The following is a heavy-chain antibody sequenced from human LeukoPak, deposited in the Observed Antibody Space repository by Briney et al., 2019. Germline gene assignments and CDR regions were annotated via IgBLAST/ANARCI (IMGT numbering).Heavy chain of an antibody. J-gene: IGHJ4*02. CDR1: GFTFSSYG. Sequence: GGSLRLSCAASGFTFSSYGMHWVRQAPGKGLEWVAVISYDGNNKYYAASVKGRFTISRDNSKNTLYLQMNSLRAEDTAVYYCAKRSMIGLDYWGQGTLVTVSS. V-gene: IGHV3-30*18. CDR2: ISYDGNNK. CDR3: AKRSMIGLDY. D-gene: IGHD3-10*02.